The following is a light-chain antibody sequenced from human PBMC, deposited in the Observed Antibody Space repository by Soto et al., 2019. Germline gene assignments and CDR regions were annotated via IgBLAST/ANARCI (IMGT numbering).Light chain of an antibody. CDR3: QQFGGSLTWT. CDR1: QSVSNNY. J-gene: IGKJ1*01. Sequence: EIVLTQSPGTLSLSPGERATLSCRAIQSVSNNYLAWYQQKPGQAPRLPIYGASNRATGIPDRFSGSGSGTDFTLTISRLEPEDCAVYYCQQFGGSLTWTFGQGTMVDIK. CDR2: GAS. V-gene: IGKV3-20*01.